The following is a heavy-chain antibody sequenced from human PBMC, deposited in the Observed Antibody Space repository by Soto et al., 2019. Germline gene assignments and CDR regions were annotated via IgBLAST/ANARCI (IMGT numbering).Heavy chain of an antibody. CDR2: INPSGGST. J-gene: IGHJ6*02. D-gene: IGHD6-13*01. CDR1: GYTFTSYY. Sequence: ASVKVSCKASGYTFTSYYMHWVRQAPGQGLEWMGIINPSGGSTSYAQKFQGRVTMTRDTSTSTVYMELSSLRSEDTAVYYCARERDGYSSSWYDPYYYYGMDVRGQGTTVTVSS. CDR3: ARERDGYSSSWYDPYYYYGMDV. V-gene: IGHV1-46*01.